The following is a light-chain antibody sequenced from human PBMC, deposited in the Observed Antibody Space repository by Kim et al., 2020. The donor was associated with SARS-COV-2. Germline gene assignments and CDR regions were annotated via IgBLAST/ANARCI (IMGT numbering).Light chain of an antibody. CDR1: QSVSPH. CDR2: DVS. Sequence: LSPGERATLSCRASQSVSPHLAWYQQKRGQAPRLLIYDVSNRATGIPARFSGSGSGTDFTLTISSLEPEDFAVYYCQQCGNWPLTFGGGTKVDIK. J-gene: IGKJ4*01. CDR3: QQCGNWPLT. V-gene: IGKV3-11*01.